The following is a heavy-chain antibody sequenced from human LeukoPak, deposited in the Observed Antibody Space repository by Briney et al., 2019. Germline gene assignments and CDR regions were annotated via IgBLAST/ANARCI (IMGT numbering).Heavy chain of an antibody. CDR1: GGSISSSSYY. J-gene: IGHJ5*02. D-gene: IGHD4-17*01. Sequence: KPSETLSLTCTVSGGSISSSSYYWVRNPQPPGKGLEGIGSIYYSGSTYYNPSLKSRVTISVDTTKNQFSLKLSSVTAADTAVYYCARIKERNYGDLPRWFDPWGQGTLVTVSS. CDR2: IYYSGST. CDR3: ARIKERNYGDLPRWFDP. V-gene: IGHV4-39*01.